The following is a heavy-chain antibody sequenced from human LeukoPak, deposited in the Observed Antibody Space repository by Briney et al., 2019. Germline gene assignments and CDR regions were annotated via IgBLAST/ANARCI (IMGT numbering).Heavy chain of an antibody. CDR2: IYDSGST. Sequence: SETPSLTCTVSGGSISSYYWSWIRQPPGKGLEWIGYIYDSGSTNYNPSLKSRVTMSLDTSKNQFSLKLSSVTAADTAVYYCARGPTLTTDYWGQGTLVTVSS. V-gene: IGHV4-59*01. D-gene: IGHD4-17*01. CDR3: ARGPTLTTDY. J-gene: IGHJ4*02. CDR1: GGSISSYY.